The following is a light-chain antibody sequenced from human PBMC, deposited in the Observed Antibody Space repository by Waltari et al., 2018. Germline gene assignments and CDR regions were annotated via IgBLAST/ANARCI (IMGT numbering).Light chain of an antibody. CDR3: QQYNNWPPWT. J-gene: IGKJ1*01. CDR2: GAS. CDR1: QSVSSN. Sequence: EIVMTQSPATLSVSPGEGATLSCRASQSVSSNLAWYQQKPGQAPRLLIYGASTRATGIPALFSGSGSGTEFTLTISSMQSEDFAVYYCQQYNNWPPWTFGQGTKVEIK. V-gene: IGKV3-15*01.